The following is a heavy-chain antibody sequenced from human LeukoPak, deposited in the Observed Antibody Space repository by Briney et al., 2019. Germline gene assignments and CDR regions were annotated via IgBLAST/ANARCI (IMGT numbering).Heavy chain of an antibody. Sequence: GGSLRLFCAASGFTFSSYGMHWVRQAPGKGLEWVAVISYDGSNKYYADSVKGRFTISRDNSKNTLYLQMNSLRAEDTAVYYCAKDFPLQYSSGLDYWGQGTLVTVSS. V-gene: IGHV3-30*18. CDR3: AKDFPLQYSSGLDY. CDR1: GFTFSSYG. CDR2: ISYDGSNK. J-gene: IGHJ4*02. D-gene: IGHD6-19*01.